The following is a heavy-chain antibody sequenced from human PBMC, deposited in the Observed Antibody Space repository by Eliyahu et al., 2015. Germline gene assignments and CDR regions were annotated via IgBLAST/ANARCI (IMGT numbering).Heavy chain of an antibody. V-gene: IGHV4-34*01. CDR3: ARGLWETTAKQASAFDI. CDR2: INHRGST. CDR1: GGSFSGYY. D-gene: IGHD1-14*01. J-gene: IGHJ3*02. Sequence: QVQLQQWGAGLLKPSETLSLTCAVYGGSFSGYYWSWIRQPPGKGLEWIGEINHRGSTHYNPSLKSRVTISVDTSKNQFSLKLSSVTAADTAVYYCARGLWETTAKQASAFDIWGQGTMVTVSS.